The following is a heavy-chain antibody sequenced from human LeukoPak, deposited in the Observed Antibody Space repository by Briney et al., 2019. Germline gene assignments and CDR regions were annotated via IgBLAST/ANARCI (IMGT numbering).Heavy chain of an antibody. D-gene: IGHD3-22*01. J-gene: IGHJ4*02. CDR1: GFTFSKAW. CDR2: IKQDGSEK. V-gene: IGHV3-7*04. Sequence: PGGSLRLSCAASGFTFSKAWMSWVRQAPGKGLEWVANIKQDGSEKYYVDSVKGRFTISRDNAKNSLYLQMNSLRAEDTAVYYCARRTGKVLYYYDSSGYFDYWGQGTLVTVSS. CDR3: ARRTGKVLYYYDSSGYFDY.